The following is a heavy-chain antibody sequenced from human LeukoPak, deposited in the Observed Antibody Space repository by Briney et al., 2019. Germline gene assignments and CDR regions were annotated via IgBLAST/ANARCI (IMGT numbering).Heavy chain of an antibody. CDR3: ARGEWELPFDY. V-gene: IGHV3-48*03. D-gene: IGHD1-26*01. CDR2: ISSSGSTI. Sequence: GGSLRLSCAASGFTFSSYEMNWVRQAPGKGLEWVSYISSSGSTIYYADSVKGRFTTSRDNAKNSLYLQMNSLRAEDTAVYYCARGEWELPFDYWGQGTLVTVSS. J-gene: IGHJ4*02. CDR1: GFTFSSYE.